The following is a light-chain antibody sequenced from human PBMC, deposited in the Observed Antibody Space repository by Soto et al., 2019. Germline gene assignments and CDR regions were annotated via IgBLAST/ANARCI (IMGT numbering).Light chain of an antibody. J-gene: IGLJ3*02. CDR3: SSYTTITTWV. CDR1: SSDVGAYNS. V-gene: IGLV2-14*01. Sequence: QSALTQPASVSGSPGQSITISCTGTSSDVGAYNSVSWYQQHQGKAPTLIIYEVINRPSGVSNRFSGSKFGNTASLTISGLQAEDEADYYCSSYTTITTWVFGGGTKVIVL. CDR2: EVI.